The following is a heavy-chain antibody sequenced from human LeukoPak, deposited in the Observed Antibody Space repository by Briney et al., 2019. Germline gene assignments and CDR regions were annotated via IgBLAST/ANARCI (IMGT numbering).Heavy chain of an antibody. V-gene: IGHV1-18*01. J-gene: IGHJ5*02. CDR2: INTYNGNT. CDR1: GYTFTTYG. D-gene: IGHD6-19*01. Sequence: GASVKVSCKASGYTFTTYGISWVRQAPGQGLEWMGWINTYNGNTNYAQKLQGRVTMTTDTSTSTAYMELRGLRSDDTAVYYCARDLGSGPNWFDPWGQGTLVTVSS. CDR3: ARDLGSGPNWFDP.